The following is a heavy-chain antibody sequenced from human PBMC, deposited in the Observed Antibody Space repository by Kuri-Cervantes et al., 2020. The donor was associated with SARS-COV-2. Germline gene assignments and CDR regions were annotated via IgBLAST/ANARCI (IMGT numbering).Heavy chain of an antibody. V-gene: IGHV3-30*02. J-gene: IGHJ4*02. CDR1: GFTFSSYG. Sequence: GGSLRLSCAASGFTFSSYGMHWVRQAPGKGLEWVAFMRYDGSNKYYADSVKGRFTISRVNSKNTLYLQMNSLRAEDTAVYYCARICSSTSCLGNYFDYWGQGTLVTVSS. D-gene: IGHD2-2*01. CDR2: MRYDGSNK. CDR3: ARICSSTSCLGNYFDY.